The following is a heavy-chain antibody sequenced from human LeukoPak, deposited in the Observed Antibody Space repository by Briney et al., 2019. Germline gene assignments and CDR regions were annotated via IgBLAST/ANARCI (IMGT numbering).Heavy chain of an antibody. V-gene: IGHV4-4*02. CDR1: GGSISFTNW. J-gene: IGHJ4*02. CDR2: VHLDGRT. CDR3: AREGGPYRPLDY. Sequence: PSETLSLTCTVSGGSISFTNWWTWVRQPPGKGLEWIGEVHLDGRTNYNPSLQSRLTMSVDFSENHISLKLTSVTAADTAVYYCAREGGPYRPLDYSGQGTLVTVSS.